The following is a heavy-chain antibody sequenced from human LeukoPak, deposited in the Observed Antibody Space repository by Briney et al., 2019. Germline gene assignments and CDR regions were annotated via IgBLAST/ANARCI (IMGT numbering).Heavy chain of an antibody. CDR3: AKDLDHYDSSGYYDY. J-gene: IGHJ4*02. CDR2: IWYGGSNK. Sequence: GRSLRLSCAASGFTFSSYGMHWVRQAPGKGLEWVAVIWYGGSNKYYADSVKGRFTISRDNSKNTLYLQMNSLRAEDTAVYYCAKDLDHYDSSGYYDYWGQGTLVTVSS. V-gene: IGHV3-33*06. D-gene: IGHD3-22*01. CDR1: GFTFSSYG.